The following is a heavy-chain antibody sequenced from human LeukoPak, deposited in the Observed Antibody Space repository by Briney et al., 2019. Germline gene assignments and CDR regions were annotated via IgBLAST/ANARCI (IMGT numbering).Heavy chain of an antibody. CDR2: VYYSGNT. Sequence: SETLSLTCIVSGGSISSSSHYWGWIRQSPGKGLEWIGRVYYSGNTYNNPPVKSRVIISVDTSKNQFSLKLSSVTAADTSVYYCARQETVVLFFQEWGQGTLVTVSS. CDR1: GGSISSSSHY. CDR3: ARQETVVLFFQE. V-gene: IGHV4-39*01. J-gene: IGHJ1*01. D-gene: IGHD2-2*01.